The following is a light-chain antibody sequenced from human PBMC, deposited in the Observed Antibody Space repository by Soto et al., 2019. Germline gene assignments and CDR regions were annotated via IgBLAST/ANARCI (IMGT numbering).Light chain of an antibody. Sequence: EIILTQSPDTLSLSPGERATLSCRASQTVSSNYLAWCQQRPGQAPRLLIYGASTRAAGIPDRFSGSGSGTDFTLTITRLEPEDCAVYFCQQYTGPPTTFGQGTRLETK. J-gene: IGKJ5*01. CDR3: QQYTGPPTT. CDR2: GAS. CDR1: QTVSSNY. V-gene: IGKV3-20*01.